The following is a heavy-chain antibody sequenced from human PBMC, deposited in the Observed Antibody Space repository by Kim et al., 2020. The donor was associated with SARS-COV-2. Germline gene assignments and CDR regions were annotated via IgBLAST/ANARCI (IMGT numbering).Heavy chain of an antibody. CDR3: ARGYAFDI. J-gene: IGHJ3*02. Sequence: KRYNDYSPSVKGQITISPDTSKNHFSLQLNSVSPEDTAVYYCARGYAFDIWGPGTLVTVSS. CDR2: KRYN. V-gene: IGHV6-1*01.